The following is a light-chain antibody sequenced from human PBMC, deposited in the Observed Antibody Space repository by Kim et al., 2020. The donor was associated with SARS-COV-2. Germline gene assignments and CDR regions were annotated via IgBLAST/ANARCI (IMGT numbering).Light chain of an antibody. V-gene: IGKV1-6*01. CDR1: QGIRND. Sequence: AIQMTQSPSSLSASVGDRVTITCRASQGIRNDLGWYQQKPGKAPKLLIYVASSLQSGVPLRFSGSGSGTDFTLTISSLQPEDFATYYCLQDYNYPRTFGQGTKVDIK. J-gene: IGKJ1*01. CDR2: VAS. CDR3: LQDYNYPRT.